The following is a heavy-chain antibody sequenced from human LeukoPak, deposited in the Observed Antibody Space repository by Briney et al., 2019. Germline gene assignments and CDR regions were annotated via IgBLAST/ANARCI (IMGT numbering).Heavy chain of an antibody. CDR3: ARRTGGDWDYYGMDV. CDR1: GGSISSYY. CDR2: IYYSGST. J-gene: IGHJ6*02. V-gene: IGHV4-59*08. Sequence: SETLSLTCTVCGGSISSYYWSWLRQPPGKGLEWIGYIYYSGSTNYNPSLKSRVTISVDTSKNQFSLKLSSVTAADTAVYYCARRTGGDWDYYGMDVWGQGTTVTVSS. D-gene: IGHD2-21*02.